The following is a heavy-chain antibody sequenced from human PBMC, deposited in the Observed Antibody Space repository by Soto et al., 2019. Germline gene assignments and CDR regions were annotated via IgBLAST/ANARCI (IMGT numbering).Heavy chain of an antibody. CDR2: IIPIFGRA. V-gene: IGHV1-69*13. CDR3: ARGVHYDSSGYYYFY. Sequence: ASVKVSCKASGGTFSSYGIDWVRQAPGQGLEWMGGIIPIFGRANYAQKIQGRVTITADESTSTAYMELRSLRSEDTAVYYCARGVHYDSSGYYYFYWGQGTLVTVS. J-gene: IGHJ4*02. D-gene: IGHD3-22*01. CDR1: GGTFSSYG.